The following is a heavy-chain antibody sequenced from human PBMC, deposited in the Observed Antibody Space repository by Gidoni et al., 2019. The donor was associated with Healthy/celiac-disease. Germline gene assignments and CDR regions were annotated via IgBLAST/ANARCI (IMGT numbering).Heavy chain of an antibody. Sequence: QVQLQESGPGLVKPSETLSLTCTVSGGSISSYYWSWIRQPPGKGLEWIGYIYYSGSTNYNPSLKSRVTISVDTSKNQFSLKLSSVTAADTAVYYCARVRVGSTPLYYYYGMDVWGQGTTVTVSS. J-gene: IGHJ6*02. D-gene: IGHD2-2*01. CDR1: GGSISSYY. V-gene: IGHV4-59*01. CDR2: IYYSGST. CDR3: ARVRVGSTPLYYYYGMDV.